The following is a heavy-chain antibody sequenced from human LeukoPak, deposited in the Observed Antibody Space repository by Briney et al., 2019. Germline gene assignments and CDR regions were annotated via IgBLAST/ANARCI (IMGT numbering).Heavy chain of an antibody. D-gene: IGHD2-2*01. Sequence: GGSLRLSCAASGFTFSDYYMSWIRQAPGKGLEWVSYISSSGSTIYYADSVKGRFTISRDNAKNSLYLQMNSLRAEDTAVYYCAKGKGYCSSTSCPQLNWFDPWGQGTLVTVSS. CDR1: GFTFSDYY. V-gene: IGHV3-11*01. CDR2: ISSSGSTI. CDR3: AKGKGYCSSTSCPQLNWFDP. J-gene: IGHJ5*02.